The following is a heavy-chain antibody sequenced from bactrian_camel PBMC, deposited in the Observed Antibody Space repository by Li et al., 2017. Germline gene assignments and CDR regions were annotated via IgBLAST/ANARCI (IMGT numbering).Heavy chain of an antibody. V-gene: IGHV3S31*01. CDR3: AADITIPTQPCGYGYNF. CDR1: GFFFNHTA. Sequence: VQLVESGGGLVQPGGSLRLSCVASGFFFNHTAMSWARQAPGKELEWVSGINSGGGSTYYTNSVKGRFTISQDNGKNNLYLQMDSLQVEDTAVYYCAADITIPTQPCGYGYNFWGQGTQVTVS. D-gene: IGHD4*01. CDR2: INSGGGST. J-gene: IGHJ4*01.